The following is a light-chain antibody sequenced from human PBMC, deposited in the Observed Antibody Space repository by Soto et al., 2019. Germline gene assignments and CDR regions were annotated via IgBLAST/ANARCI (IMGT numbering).Light chain of an antibody. CDR3: QQYNNWPPWT. CDR1: QSVTTN. V-gene: IGKV3-15*01. CDR2: GAS. Sequence: EVVMTQSPATLSVSPGERATLSCRASQSVTTNMAWYQQKPGQAPRLLIYGASTRATGIPARFSGSGSGTDFTLTISSLQXXXXXXXYCQQYNNWPPWTFGHGTKVEIK. J-gene: IGKJ1*01.